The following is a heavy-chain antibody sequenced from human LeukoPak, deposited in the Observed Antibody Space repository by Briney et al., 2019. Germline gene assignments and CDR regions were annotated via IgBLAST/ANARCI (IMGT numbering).Heavy chain of an antibody. CDR2: IDLSGSTL. Sequence: GGSLRLSCAASGFTFSSYTMSWVRQAPGKGLEWVSYIDLSGSTLYYVDSVKGRFTISRDNAKNSLYLQMNSLRAEDTAVYYCARGPPLFDPWGQGTLVAVSS. J-gene: IGHJ5*02. CDR1: GFTFSSYT. V-gene: IGHV3-48*04. CDR3: ARGPPLFDP.